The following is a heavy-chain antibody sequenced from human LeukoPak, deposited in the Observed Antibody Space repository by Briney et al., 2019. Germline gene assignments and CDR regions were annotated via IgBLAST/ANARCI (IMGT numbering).Heavy chain of an antibody. CDR1: GGSFSGYY. CDR3: ARLTYSGYDFDY. J-gene: IGHJ4*02. V-gene: IGHV4-34*01. CDR2: INHSGST. D-gene: IGHD5-12*01. Sequence: PSETLSLTCAVYGGSFSGYYWSWIRQPPGKGLEWIGEINHSGSTNYNPSLKSRVTISVDTSKNQFSLKLSSVTAADTAVYYCARLTYSGYDFDYWGQGTLVTVSS.